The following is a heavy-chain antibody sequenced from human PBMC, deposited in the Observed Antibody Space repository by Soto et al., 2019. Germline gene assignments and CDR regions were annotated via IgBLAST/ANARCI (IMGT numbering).Heavy chain of an antibody. D-gene: IGHD2-21*02. CDR2: ISSSSSYI. CDR1: GFTFSSYS. Sequence: EVQLVESGGGLVKPGGSLRLSCAASGFTFSSYSMNWVRQAPGKGLEWVSSISSSSSYIYYADSVKGRFTISRDNAKNSLYLQMNSLRAEDTAVYYCARDGEGPYCGGDCFRGDYWGQGTLVTVSS. V-gene: IGHV3-21*01. J-gene: IGHJ4*02. CDR3: ARDGEGPYCGGDCFRGDY.